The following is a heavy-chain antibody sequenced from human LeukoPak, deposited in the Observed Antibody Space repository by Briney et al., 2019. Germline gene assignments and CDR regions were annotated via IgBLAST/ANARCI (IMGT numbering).Heavy chain of an antibody. J-gene: IGHJ4*02. D-gene: IGHD3-10*01. CDR3: AKDLGRFGELIDY. Sequence: GGSLRLSCAASGFTFSSYGMHWVRQAPGKGLEWVAFIRYDGSNKYYADSVKGRFTISRDNSKNTLYLQMNSLRAEDTAVYYCAKDLGRFGELIDYWAQGTLVTVSS. CDR1: GFTFSSYG. V-gene: IGHV3-30*02. CDR2: IRYDGSNK.